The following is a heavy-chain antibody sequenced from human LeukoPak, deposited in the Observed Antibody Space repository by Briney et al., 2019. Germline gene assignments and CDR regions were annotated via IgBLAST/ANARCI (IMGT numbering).Heavy chain of an antibody. V-gene: IGHV1-2*02. D-gene: IGHD3-3*01. CDR3: ARESTIFGVWDYYYYYMDV. CDR1: GYTFTDYY. J-gene: IGHJ6*03. CDR2: INPNSGGT. Sequence: ASVKVSCKASGYTFTDYYMHWVRQAPGQGLEWMGWINPNSGGTNYAQKFQGRVTMTTDTSTSTAYMELRSLRSDDTAVYYCARESTIFGVWDYYYYYMDVWGKGTTVTVSS.